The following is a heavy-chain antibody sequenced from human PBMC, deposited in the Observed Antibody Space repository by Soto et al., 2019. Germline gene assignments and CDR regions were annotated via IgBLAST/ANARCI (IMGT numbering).Heavy chain of an antibody. CDR3: ARDGNSHGLLDY. CDR1: GYTLITYG. J-gene: IGHJ4*02. CDR2: INTYNANT. D-gene: IGHD5-18*01. V-gene: IGHV1-18*01. Sequence: QVQLVQSGAEVKKPGASVKVSCKASGYTLITYGISWVRQAPGEGLEWMGQINTYNANTKYVQKFQGRVTMTTDTSTNTAYMEVRSLRSDDTAVYYCARDGNSHGLLDYWGQGTLVTVSS.